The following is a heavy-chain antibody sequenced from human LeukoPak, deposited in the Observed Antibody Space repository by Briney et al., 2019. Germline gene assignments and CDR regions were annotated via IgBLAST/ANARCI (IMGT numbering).Heavy chain of an antibody. CDR3: SKSRDSSGWYFDY. CDR2: ISYDGSNK. D-gene: IGHD6-19*01. CDR1: GFTFSSYG. V-gene: IGHV3-30*18. Sequence: PGGSLRLSCAASGFTFSSYGMHWVRQAPGKGLEWVAVISYDGSNKYYADSVKGRFTISRDNSKDSLYLQMNSLRTEDTALYYCSKSRDSSGWYFDYWGQGTLVTVSS. J-gene: IGHJ4*02.